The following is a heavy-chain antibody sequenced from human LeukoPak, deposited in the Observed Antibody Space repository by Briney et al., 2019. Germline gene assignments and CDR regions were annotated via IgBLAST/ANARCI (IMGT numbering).Heavy chain of an antibody. V-gene: IGHV3-30*02. D-gene: IGHD6-13*01. CDR3: ASSKPAGSSWRPFDN. J-gene: IGHJ4*02. Sequence: GGSLRLSCAASGFTFRSYGMHWVRQAPGKGLEWVAIIWFDGSKYYYADSVKGRFTISRDNSKNTLYLQMNNLRGEDTAVYYCASSKPAGSSWRPFDNWGQGTLVTVSS. CDR2: IWFDGSKY. CDR1: GFTFRSYG.